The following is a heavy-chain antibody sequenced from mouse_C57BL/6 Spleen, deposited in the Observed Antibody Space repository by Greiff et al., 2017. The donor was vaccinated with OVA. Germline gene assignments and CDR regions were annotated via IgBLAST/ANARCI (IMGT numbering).Heavy chain of an antibody. V-gene: IGHV5-17*01. Sequence: EVQRVESGGGLVKPGGSLKLSCAASGFTFSDYGMHWVRQAPEKGLEWVAYISSGSSTIYYADTVKGRFTISRDNAKNTLFLQMTSLRSEDTAMYYCARWDYDYDEGFAYWGQGTLVTVSA. CDR1: GFTFSDYG. CDR2: ISSGSSTI. J-gene: IGHJ3*01. CDR3: ARWDYDYDEGFAY. D-gene: IGHD2-4*01.